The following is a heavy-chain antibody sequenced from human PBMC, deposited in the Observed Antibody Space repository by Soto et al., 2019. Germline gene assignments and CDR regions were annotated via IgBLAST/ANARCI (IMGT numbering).Heavy chain of an antibody. Sequence: ASVKVSCKASGYTFTSYAMHWVRQAPGQRLEWMGWINAGNCNTKYLQKFQGRVTITRDTSASTAYMELSSLRSEDTAVYYCARSIVVVTALDYWGQGTLVTVSS. CDR2: INAGNCNT. V-gene: IGHV1-3*01. CDR1: GYTFTSYA. CDR3: ARSIVVVTALDY. D-gene: IGHD2-21*02. J-gene: IGHJ4*02.